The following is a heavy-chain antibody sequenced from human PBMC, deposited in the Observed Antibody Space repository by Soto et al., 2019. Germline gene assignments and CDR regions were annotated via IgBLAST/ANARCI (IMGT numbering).Heavy chain of an antibody. CDR1: GGSISSSNW. Sequence: SETLSLTCAVSGGSISSSNWWSWVRQPPGKGLEWIGEIYHSGSTNYNPSLKSRVTISVDKSKNQFSLKLSSVTAADTAVYYCARRPRVTIFGVVRGGGRYFDYWGQGTLVTVSS. D-gene: IGHD3-3*01. V-gene: IGHV4-4*02. CDR2: IYHSGST. CDR3: ARRPRVTIFGVVRGGGRYFDY. J-gene: IGHJ4*02.